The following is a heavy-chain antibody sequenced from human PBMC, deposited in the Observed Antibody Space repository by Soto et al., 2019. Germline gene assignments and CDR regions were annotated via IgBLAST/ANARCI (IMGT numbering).Heavy chain of an antibody. CDR2: IIPIFGTA. CDR3: ARGPRTGTTLWGYGMDV. J-gene: IGHJ6*02. CDR1: GGTFSSYA. V-gene: IGHV1-69*01. Sequence: QVQLVQSGAEVKKPGSSVKVSCKASGGTFSSYAISWVRQAPGQGLEWMGGIIPIFGTANYAQKFQGRVTITADESTSTAYMELSSLRSEDTAVYYCARGPRTGTTLWGYGMDVWGQGTTVTVSS. D-gene: IGHD1-7*01.